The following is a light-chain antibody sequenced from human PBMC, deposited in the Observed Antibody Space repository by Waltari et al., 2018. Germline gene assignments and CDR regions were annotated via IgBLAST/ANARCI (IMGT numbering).Light chain of an antibody. V-gene: IGLV1-44*01. CDR2: GTN. CDR1: NSNIGRHT. J-gene: IGLJ3*02. Sequence: QSVLTQPPSASGTPGQRITLSCSVSNSNIGRHTVNWYQQLPGTAPKVLIYGTNRRPSGVPDRFSGSKSGTSASLAISGLQSEDEADYSCAAWDASLNGWVFGGGTKVTVL. CDR3: AAWDASLNGWV.